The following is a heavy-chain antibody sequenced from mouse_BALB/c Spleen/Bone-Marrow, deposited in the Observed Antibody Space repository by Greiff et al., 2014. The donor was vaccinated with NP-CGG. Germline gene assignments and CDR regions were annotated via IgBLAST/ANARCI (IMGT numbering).Heavy chain of an antibody. CDR3: AKHYSTVVVDY. D-gene: IGHD1-1*01. V-gene: IGHV2-6-5*01. J-gene: IGHJ2*01. Sequence: VKLVESGPGLVAPSQSLSITCTVSGFSLTDYGVSWVRQPPGKGLEWLGVVWGSSITYYNSTLKTRLSNTKDNFKSQIFLKMNYLQTNDPAMYDCAKHYSTVVVDYWGQGTTLTVSS. CDR1: GFSLTDYG. CDR2: VWGSSIT.